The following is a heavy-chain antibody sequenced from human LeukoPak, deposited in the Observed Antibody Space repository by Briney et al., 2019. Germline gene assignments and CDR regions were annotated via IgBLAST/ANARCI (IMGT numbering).Heavy chain of an antibody. V-gene: IGHV1-18*01. CDR1: GYTFTSYG. J-gene: IGHJ4*02. D-gene: IGHD5-24*01. Sequence: ASVKVSCKASGYTFTSYGISWVRQAPGQGLEWMGWISAYNGNTNYAQKLQGRVTTTTDTSTSAAYMELRSLRSDDTAVYYCARDRGDGYNYYFDYWGQGTLVTVSS. CDR3: ARDRGDGYNYYFDY. CDR2: ISAYNGNT.